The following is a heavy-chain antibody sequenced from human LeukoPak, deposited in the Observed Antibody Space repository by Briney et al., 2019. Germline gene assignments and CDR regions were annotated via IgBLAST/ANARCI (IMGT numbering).Heavy chain of an antibody. J-gene: IGHJ4*02. V-gene: IGHV4-59*01. CDR3: ARGRITIFGVVTPHFDY. Sequence: PSETLSLTCTVSGGSISSYYWTWIRQSPGTGLEWIRYIHDSVNTDYNPSLKSRVTISVDTSNKQFSLKLNSVTAADTVVYYCARGRITIFGVVTPHFDYWGQGTLVTVSS. D-gene: IGHD3-3*01. CDR1: GGSISSYY. CDR2: IHDSVNT.